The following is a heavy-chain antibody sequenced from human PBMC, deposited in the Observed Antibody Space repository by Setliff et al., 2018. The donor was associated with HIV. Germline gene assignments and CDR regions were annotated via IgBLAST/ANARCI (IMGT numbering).Heavy chain of an antibody. D-gene: IGHD2-21*02. CDR1: GGSISSNNYY. V-gene: IGHV4-39*07. CDR2: IFYSETVYYGGRT. CDR3: ARGVPLLPPHY. J-gene: IGHJ4*02. Sequence: SETLSLTFTVSGGSISSNNYYWGWIRQPPGKGLEWIGSIFYSETVYYGGRTYYSPSLKSRVTISVDTSKSQFSLKLSSVTAADTAVYYCARGVPLLPPHYWGQGTLVTVSS.